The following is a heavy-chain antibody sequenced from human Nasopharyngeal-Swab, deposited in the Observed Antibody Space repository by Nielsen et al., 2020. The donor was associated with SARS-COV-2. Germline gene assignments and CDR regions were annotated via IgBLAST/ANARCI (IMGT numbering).Heavy chain of an antibody. CDR1: GGSVSSSNW. D-gene: IGHD6-13*01. CDR2: IYHSGST. Sequence: GSLRLSCAVSGGSVSSSNWWSWVRQPPRKGLEWIGEIYHSGSTNYNPSLKSRVTISVDTSKNQFSLKLSSVTAADTAVYYCARAGIAAAGYYYYGMDVWGQGTTVTVSS. CDR3: ARAGIAAAGYYYYGMDV. J-gene: IGHJ6*02. V-gene: IGHV4-4*02.